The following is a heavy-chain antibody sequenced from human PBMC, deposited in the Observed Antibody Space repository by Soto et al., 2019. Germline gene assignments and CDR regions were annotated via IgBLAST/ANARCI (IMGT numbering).Heavy chain of an antibody. CDR2: VYHTGNT. CDR1: GDSISSTFW. D-gene: IGHD6-13*01. CDR3: ARHPERIAQIGWFDP. Sequence: PSETLSLTCAVSGDSISSTFWWTWVRQSPGKGLEWIGEVYHTGNTRYNPSLKSRVTISVDKPNNQFSLKLTSMTGADTAVYYCARHPERIAQIGWFDPWGQGTLVTVSS. J-gene: IGHJ5*02. V-gene: IGHV4-4*02.